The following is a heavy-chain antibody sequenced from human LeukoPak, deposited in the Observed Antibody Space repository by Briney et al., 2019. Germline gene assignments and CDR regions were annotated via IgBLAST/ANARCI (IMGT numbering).Heavy chain of an antibody. D-gene: IGHD2-2*01. J-gene: IGHJ6*02. V-gene: IGHV3-23*01. CDR1: GFTFINNA. CDR2: IGGSGITT. Sequence: GGSLRLSCVAAGFTFINNALTWVRQASGRGLEWVSNIGGSGITTNYANSVKGRFTISRDNSKNTLYLEMNSLGVDDTAIYYCAKCPSSLSCYGVRLDVWGQGTTVTVSS. CDR3: AKCPSSLSCYGVRLDV.